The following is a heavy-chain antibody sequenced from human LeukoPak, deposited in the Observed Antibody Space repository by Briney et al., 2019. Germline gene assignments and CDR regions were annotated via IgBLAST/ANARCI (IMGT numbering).Heavy chain of an antibody. V-gene: IGHV1-69*01. D-gene: IGHD6-19*01. CDR3: ARDRTGIAVAGADFDY. CDR1: GGTFSSYA. Sequence: SVKVSCKASGGTFSSYAISWVRQAPGQGLEWMGGIIPIFGTANYAQKFQGRVTITADESTSTAYMELSSLRSEDTAVYYCARDRTGIAVAGADFDYWGQGTLVTVSS. J-gene: IGHJ4*02. CDR2: IIPIFGTA.